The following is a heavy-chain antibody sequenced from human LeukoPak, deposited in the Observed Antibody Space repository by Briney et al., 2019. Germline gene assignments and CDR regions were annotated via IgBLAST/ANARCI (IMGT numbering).Heavy chain of an antibody. V-gene: IGHV3-23*01. CDR3: AKSRDFWSGYYNYYYYGMDV. Sequence: GGSLRLSCAASGFTFSSYAMSWVRQAPGKGLEWVSPISGSGGSTYYADSVKGRFTISRDNSKNTLYLQMNSLRAEDTAVYYCAKSRDFWSGYYNYYYYGMDVWGQGTTVTVSS. CDR2: ISGSGGST. CDR1: GFTFSSYA. J-gene: IGHJ6*02. D-gene: IGHD3-3*01.